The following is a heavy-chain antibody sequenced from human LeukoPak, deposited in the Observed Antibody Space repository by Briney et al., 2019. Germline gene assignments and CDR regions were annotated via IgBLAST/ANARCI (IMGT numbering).Heavy chain of an antibody. CDR2: IRSKTDGGTT. CDR3: MVRPHL. V-gene: IGHV3-15*01. D-gene: IGHD4/OR15-4a*01. CDR1: GFTFSNAW. J-gene: IGHJ4*02. Sequence: AGGSLRLSCAASGFTFSNAWMSWVRQAPGKGLEWVGRIRSKTDGGTTEYAGSVEGRFTISRDDSKNTLYLQMNSLKTEDTGVYYCMVRPHLGGQGTLVTVSS.